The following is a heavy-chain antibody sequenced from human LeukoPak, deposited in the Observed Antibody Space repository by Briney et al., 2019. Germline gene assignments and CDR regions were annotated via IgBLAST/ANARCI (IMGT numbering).Heavy chain of an antibody. J-gene: IGHJ5*02. Sequence: GGSLRLSCVVSGFRFSNYWMTWVRQAPDKGLEWVAMISHDGGAEYYGDSVKGRLTISRDNSENTLYLQMNGLRVEDTAVYYCARDWGSSGWYNWFDPWGQGTLVIVSS. D-gene: IGHD3-16*01. CDR1: GFRFSNYW. CDR2: ISHDGGAE. V-gene: IGHV3-30*03. CDR3: ARDWGSSGWYNWFDP.